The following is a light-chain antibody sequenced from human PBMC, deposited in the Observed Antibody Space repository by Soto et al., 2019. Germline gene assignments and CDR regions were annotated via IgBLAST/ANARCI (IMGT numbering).Light chain of an antibody. CDR1: QSVSSY. J-gene: IGKJ5*01. Sequence: EIVLTQSPATLSLSPGERATLSCRASQSVSSYLAWYQQKPGQAPRLLIYDASNRATGIPARFSGSGSGTDFTLTISSLEPEDVAVYYCQQRSNWQSTFGQGTRLETK. CDR2: DAS. CDR3: QQRSNWQST. V-gene: IGKV3-11*01.